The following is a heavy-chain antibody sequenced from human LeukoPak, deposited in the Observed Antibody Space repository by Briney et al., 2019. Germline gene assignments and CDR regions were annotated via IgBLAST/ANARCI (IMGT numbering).Heavy chain of an antibody. CDR3: ARPGIVGATTPEYFQH. V-gene: IGHV5-51*01. D-gene: IGHD1-26*01. CDR1: GYSFTSYW. J-gene: IGHJ1*01. CDR2: IYPGDSDT. Sequence: GESLKLSCKGSGYSFTSYWIGWVRQMPGKGLEWMGIIYPGDSDTRYSPSFQGQVTISADKSISTAYLQWSSLKASDTAMYYCARPGIVGATTPEYFQHWGQGTLVTVSS.